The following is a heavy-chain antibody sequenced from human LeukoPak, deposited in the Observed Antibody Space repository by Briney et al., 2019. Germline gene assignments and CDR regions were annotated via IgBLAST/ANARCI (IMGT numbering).Heavy chain of an antibody. D-gene: IGHD2-15*01. J-gene: IGHJ4*02. CDR1: GYTFTSYY. Sequence: GASVKVSCKASGYTFTSYYMHWVRQAPGQGLEWMGIINPSGGSTSYAQKFQGRVTMTRDTSTSTVYMELSNLRSEDTAVYYCARDSAYCSGGSCLDYWGQGTLVTVSS. V-gene: IGHV1-46*01. CDR3: ARDSAYCSGGSCLDY. CDR2: INPSGGST.